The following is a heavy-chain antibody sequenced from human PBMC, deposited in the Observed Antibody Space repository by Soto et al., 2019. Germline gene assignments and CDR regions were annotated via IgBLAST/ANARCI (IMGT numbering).Heavy chain of an antibody. D-gene: IGHD2-21*01. Sequence: QVHLVQSGPEVKRPGSSVKVSCKASGDTFGRNAIHWVRQAPGQGLEWMGGIIPMFPTTNYAQKFKGRLTIYADKSTGTAYMEMTSLRSXXXXXXXXTKDGDSADYGYWGQGTLVTVSS. J-gene: IGHJ4*02. CDR1: GDTFGRNA. CDR3: TKDGDSADYGY. CDR2: IIPMFPTT. V-gene: IGHV1-69*06.